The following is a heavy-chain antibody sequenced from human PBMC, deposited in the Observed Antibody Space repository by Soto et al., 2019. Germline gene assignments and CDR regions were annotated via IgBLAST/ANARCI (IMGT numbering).Heavy chain of an antibody. CDR3: ARGANRLRYFDWLLYH. V-gene: IGHV4-59*01. J-gene: IGHJ4*02. D-gene: IGHD3-9*01. CDR2: IYYSGST. CDR1: VGSISSYY. Sequence: SETLSLTGTVSVGSISSYYWSWIRQPPGKGLEWIGYIYYSGSTNYNPSLKSRVTISVDTSKNQFSLKLSSVTAADTAVYYCARGANRLRYFDWLLYHWGQGTLVTVSS.